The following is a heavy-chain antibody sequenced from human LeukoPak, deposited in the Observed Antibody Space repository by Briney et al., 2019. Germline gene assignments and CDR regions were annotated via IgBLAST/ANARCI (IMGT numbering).Heavy chain of an antibody. CDR2: ISDDGNNK. Sequence: PGQSLRLSCAASGFTFSSYGMHWVRQAPGKGLEWVAIISDDGNNKGYADSVKGRFTISRDNSKDTLSLQMNGLTPEDTAVYYCAKDRGTIFNVLNYHFDLWGQGVLVTVSS. J-gene: IGHJ4*02. D-gene: IGHD3-3*02. V-gene: IGHV3-30*06. CDR3: AKDRGTIFNVLNYHFDL. CDR1: GFTFSSYG.